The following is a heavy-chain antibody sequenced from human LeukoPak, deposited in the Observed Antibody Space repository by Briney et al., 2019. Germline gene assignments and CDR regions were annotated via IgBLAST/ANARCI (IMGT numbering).Heavy chain of an antibody. CDR2: IYYTGST. CDR3: AREGGQWLERSFDH. V-gene: IGHV4-39*07. D-gene: IGHD6-19*01. CDR1: GDSISTSSYY. J-gene: IGHJ4*02. Sequence: SETLSLTCTVSGDSISTSSYYWGWIRQPPGKGLEWIGSIYYTGSTYYNPSLNSRVTISVDTAKNQFSLKLTSVTAADTAVYYCAREGGQWLERSFDHWGQGTLVTVSS.